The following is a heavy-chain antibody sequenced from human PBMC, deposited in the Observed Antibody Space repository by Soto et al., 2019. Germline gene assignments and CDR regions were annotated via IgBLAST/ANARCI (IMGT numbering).Heavy chain of an antibody. Sequence: ASVKVSCKASGNTLPSSYAMHWVRQAPGQRLEWMGWISAYNGNTNYAQKLQGRVTMTTDTSTSTAYMELRSLRSDDTAVYYCARTYSSGWSKYYYYYYGMDVWGQGTTVTVSS. CDR3: ARTYSSGWSKYYYYYYGMDV. J-gene: IGHJ6*02. CDR2: ISAYNGNT. CDR1: GNTLPSSYA. V-gene: IGHV1-18*01. D-gene: IGHD6-19*01.